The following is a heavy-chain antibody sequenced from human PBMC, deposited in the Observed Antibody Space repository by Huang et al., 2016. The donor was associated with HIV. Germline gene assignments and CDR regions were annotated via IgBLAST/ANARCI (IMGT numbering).Heavy chain of an antibody. CDR2: IIPMLGTA. J-gene: IGHJ5*02. CDR1: GGTFSSYA. CDR3: ARTAYSYGFRQGYNWFDP. V-gene: IGHV1-69*13. Sequence: QVLLVQSGAEVRKPGSSVKVSCMAFGGTFSSYAISWVRQAPGQGLEWMGGIIPMLGTANYTQNGQGRVTITVDESTNTGYMELTRLTSEDTAVYYCARTAYSYGFRQGYNWFDPWGQGTPVTVSS. D-gene: IGHD5-18*01.